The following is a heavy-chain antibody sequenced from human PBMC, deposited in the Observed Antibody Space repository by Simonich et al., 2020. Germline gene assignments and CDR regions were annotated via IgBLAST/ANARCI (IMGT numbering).Heavy chain of an antibody. CDR2: ISRSSSYI. CDR3: ARANERDY. J-gene: IGHJ4*02. D-gene: IGHD1-1*01. V-gene: IGHV3-21*01. Sequence: EVQLVESGGGLVKPGGSLRHSCAASGFTFSSYSMNWVRQAPGKGLERGSSISRSSSYIYYADSGKGRFTISRDNAKNSLYLQMNSLRAEDTAVYYCARANERDYWGQGTLVTVSS. CDR1: GFTFSSYS.